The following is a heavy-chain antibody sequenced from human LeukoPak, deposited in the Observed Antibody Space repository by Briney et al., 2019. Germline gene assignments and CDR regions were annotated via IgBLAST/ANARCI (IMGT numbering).Heavy chain of an antibody. D-gene: IGHD1-26*01. CDR1: GFPFSSYW. CDR3: ARRREFDY. V-gene: IGHV3-7*01. CDR2: IKQDGSEK. Sequence: GSLRLSCAASGFPFSSYWMSWVRQAPGKGLEWVANIKQDGSEKYYVDSVKGRFTISRDNAKNSLYLQMNSLRAEDTAVYYCARRREFDYWGQGTLVTVSS. J-gene: IGHJ4*02.